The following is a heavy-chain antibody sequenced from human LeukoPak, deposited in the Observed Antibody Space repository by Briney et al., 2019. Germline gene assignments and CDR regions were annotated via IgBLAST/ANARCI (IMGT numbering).Heavy chain of an antibody. CDR3: ARDLDSSGWRRHFDY. V-gene: IGHV3-64*01. D-gene: IGHD6-19*01. Sequence: GGSLRLSCAASGFTFSSYAMHWVRQAPGKGLEYVSAISSNGGSTYYANSVKGRFTISRDNSKNTLYLQMGSLRAVDMAVYYCARDLDSSGWRRHFDYWAREPWSPSPQ. CDR2: ISSNGGST. J-gene: IGHJ4*02. CDR1: GFTFSSYA.